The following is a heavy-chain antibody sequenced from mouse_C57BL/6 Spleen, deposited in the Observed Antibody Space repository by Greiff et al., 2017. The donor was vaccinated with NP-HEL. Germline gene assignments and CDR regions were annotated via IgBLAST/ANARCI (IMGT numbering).Heavy chain of an antibody. V-gene: IGHV1-53*01. CDR2: INPSNGGT. J-gene: IGHJ1*03. CDR3: ASNLPYYYGSSYGTDV. D-gene: IGHD1-1*01. CDR1: GYTFTSYW. Sequence: QVQLQQPGTELVKPGASVKLSCKASGYTFTSYWMHWVKQRPGQGLEWIGNINPSNGGTNYNEKFKSKATLTVDKSSSTAYMQLSSLTSEDSAVYYCASNLPYYYGSSYGTDVWGTGTTVTVSS.